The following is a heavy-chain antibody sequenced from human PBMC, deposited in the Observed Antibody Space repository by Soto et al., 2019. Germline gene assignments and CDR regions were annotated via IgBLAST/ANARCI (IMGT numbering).Heavy chain of an antibody. CDR2: INAGYGNT. D-gene: IGHD7-27*01. Sequence: ASVKVSCKASGYTLSSYAMHWVRQAPGQRLEWMGWINAGYGNTKSSQKFQDRVTISRDTSASTAYMELTSLRSEDTAVYYCARDTGDGTFDFWGQGTLVTVSS. J-gene: IGHJ4*02. CDR3: ARDTGDGTFDF. CDR1: GYTLSSYA. V-gene: IGHV1-3*01.